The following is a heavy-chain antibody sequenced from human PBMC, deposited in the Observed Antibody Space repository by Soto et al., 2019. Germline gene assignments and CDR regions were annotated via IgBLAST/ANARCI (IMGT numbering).Heavy chain of an antibody. Sequence: QLQLQESGPGLVKPSETLSLICTVSGGSISSSDHYWGWIRQPPGKGLEWIGSIYYSGGTFYNPSLQSRVTISVDTSKTQFSLKLSSVTAADTAVYYCARLPQSDSFDIWGQGTMVIVSS. CDR3: ARLPQSDSFDI. CDR2: IYYSGGT. J-gene: IGHJ3*02. V-gene: IGHV4-39*01. CDR1: GGSISSSDHY.